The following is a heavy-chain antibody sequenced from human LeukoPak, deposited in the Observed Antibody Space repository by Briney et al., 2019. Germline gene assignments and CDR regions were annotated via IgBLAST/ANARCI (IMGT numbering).Heavy chain of an antibody. D-gene: IGHD6-13*01. CDR1: GFTFSSYF. J-gene: IGHJ4*02. CDR3: ARDEVAAAGNDY. Sequence: PGGSLRLSCAASGFTFSSYFMHWVRQAPGKGLEWVADIASDGSHTFYVESVKGRFTISRDNSKNTLYLQMNSLRAEDTAVYYCARDEVAAAGNDYWGQETLVTVSS. V-gene: IGHV3-30-3*01. CDR2: IASDGSHT.